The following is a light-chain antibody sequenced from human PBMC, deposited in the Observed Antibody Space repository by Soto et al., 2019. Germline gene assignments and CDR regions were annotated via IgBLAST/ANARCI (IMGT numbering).Light chain of an antibody. Sequence: EIVLTQSPATLSLSPGERATLSSRASQTISSSLAWYQQELGQSPRLXIYDASNRASGVPPRFSGIVSATEFTPSTSSIEPEDFSVYYCQQRSNWPPITFGQGTRLDIK. V-gene: IGKV3-11*01. CDR1: QTISSS. J-gene: IGKJ5*01. CDR2: DAS. CDR3: QQRSNWPPIT.